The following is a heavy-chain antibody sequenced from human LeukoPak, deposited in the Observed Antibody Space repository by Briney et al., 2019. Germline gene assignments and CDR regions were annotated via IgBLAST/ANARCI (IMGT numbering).Heavy chain of an antibody. CDR3: ARRRYYDSTGYFE. CDR2: VYYTGRT. Sequence: SETLSLTCTVSGDFISSSSYYWGWIRQPPGKGLEWIGDVYYTGRTYYNPSLKSRVFISIDTSKNYFSLNLNFVTAADTAVYYCARRRYYDSTGYFEWGRGSLVTVSS. V-gene: IGHV4-39*02. J-gene: IGHJ1*01. CDR1: GDFISSSSYY. D-gene: IGHD3-22*01.